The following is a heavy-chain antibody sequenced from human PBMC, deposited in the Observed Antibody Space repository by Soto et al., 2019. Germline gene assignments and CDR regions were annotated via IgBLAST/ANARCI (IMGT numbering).Heavy chain of an antibody. D-gene: IGHD6-13*01. V-gene: IGHV4-31*02. CDR3: ARSRFSSSWYPDN. J-gene: IGHJ4*02. Sequence: TLSLTCAVSGGSITTGNHYWSWILQLPGQGLQWIGLVTSTGSPHYNPSLQSRGTISLDTSKNQFSLKLNSVTAADTAVYYCARSRFSSSWYPDNWGQGTLDTVSS. CDR2: VTSTGSP. CDR1: GGSITTGNHY.